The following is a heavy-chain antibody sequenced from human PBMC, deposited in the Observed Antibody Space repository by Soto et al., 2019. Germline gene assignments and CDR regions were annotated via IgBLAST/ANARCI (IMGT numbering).Heavy chain of an antibody. V-gene: IGHV3-30*18. CDR1: GFTFSSYG. CDR3: AKDQGNIAAAFPPNREFY. CDR2: ISYDGSNK. J-gene: IGHJ4*02. Sequence: PGGSLRLSCAASGFTFSSYGMHWVRQAPGKGLEWVAVISYDGSNKYYADSVKGRFTISRDNSKNTLYLQMNSLRAEDTAVYYCAKDQGNIAAAFPPNREFYWGQGTLVTVSS. D-gene: IGHD6-13*01.